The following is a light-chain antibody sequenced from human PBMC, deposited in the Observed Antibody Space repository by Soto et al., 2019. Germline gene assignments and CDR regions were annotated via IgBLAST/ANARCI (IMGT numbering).Light chain of an antibody. CDR3: SSYTSSIL. V-gene: IGLV2-14*01. Sequence: QSALTQPASVSGSPGQWIPIPCTGTSSDVGGYNYVSWYQQHPGKAPKLMIYDVSNRPSGVSNRFSGSKSGNTASLTISGLQAEDEADYYCSSYTSSILFGGGTKLTVL. CDR1: SSDVGGYNY. CDR2: DVS. J-gene: IGLJ2*01.